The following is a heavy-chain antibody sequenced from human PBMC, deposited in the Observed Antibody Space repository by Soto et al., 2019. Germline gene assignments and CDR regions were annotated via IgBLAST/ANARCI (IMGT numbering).Heavy chain of an antibody. CDR1: GFTFSSYA. CDR3: ARESDIVATNPTFDY. Sequence: QVQLVESGGGVVQPGRSLRLSCAASGFTFSSYAMHWVRQAPGKGLEWVAVISYDGSNKYYADSVKGRFTISRDNSKNSLYLQMNSLRAVDTAVYYCARESDIVATNPTFDYWGQGTLVTVSS. V-gene: IGHV3-30-3*01. J-gene: IGHJ4*02. CDR2: ISYDGSNK. D-gene: IGHD5-12*01.